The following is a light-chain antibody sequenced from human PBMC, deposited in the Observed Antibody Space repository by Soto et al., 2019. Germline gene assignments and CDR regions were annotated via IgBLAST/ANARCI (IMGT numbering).Light chain of an antibody. CDR3: MQGTHWLGT. V-gene: IGKV2D-30*01. CDR2: EVS. Sequence: DDVMTQSPLSLPVTLGQPASISCRSSQSLVYNDGNTYLDWFQQRPGQSPRRLIYEVSNWDSGVTDIFSGSGSGTDFTLKISRVEAEDVGVYYCMQGTHWLGTFGQGTKVEIK. J-gene: IGKJ1*01. CDR1: QSLVYNDGNTY.